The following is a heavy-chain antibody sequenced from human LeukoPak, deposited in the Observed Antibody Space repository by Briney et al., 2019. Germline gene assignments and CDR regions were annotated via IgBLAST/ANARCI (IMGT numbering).Heavy chain of an antibody. D-gene: IGHD6-13*01. CDR2: IYTGGIT. V-gene: IGHV3-53*01. CDR1: GLTVSSNH. J-gene: IGHJ4*02. Sequence: PGGSLRLSCAASGLTVSSNHMAWVRQAPGKGLEWGSVIYTGGITYYADSVQGRFTISRDNSKNTLYLQMNSLRVEDTALYYCARDHAAAGGGLDYWGQGTQVIVSS. CDR3: ARDHAAAGGGLDY.